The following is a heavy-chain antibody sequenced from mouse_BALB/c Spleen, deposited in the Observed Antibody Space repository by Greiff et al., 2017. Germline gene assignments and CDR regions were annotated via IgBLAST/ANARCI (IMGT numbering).Heavy chain of an antibody. V-gene: IGHV5-17*02. Sequence: EVKVVESGGGLVQPGGSRKLSCAASGFTFSSFGMHWVRQAPEKGLEWVAYISSGSSTIYYADTVKGRFTISRDNPKNTLFLQMTSLRSEDTAMYYCARYYYGYEAMDYWGQGTSVTVSS. D-gene: IGHD1-2*01. CDR1: GFTFSSFG. CDR2: ISSGSSTI. CDR3: ARYYYGYEAMDY. J-gene: IGHJ4*01.